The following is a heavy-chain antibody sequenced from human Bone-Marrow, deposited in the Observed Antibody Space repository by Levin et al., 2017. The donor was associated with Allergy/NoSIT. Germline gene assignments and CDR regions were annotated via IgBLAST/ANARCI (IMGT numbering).Heavy chain of an antibody. Sequence: RASVKVSCKASGYTFTSYGISWVRQAPGQGLEWMGWISAYNGNTNYAQKLQGRVTMTTDTSTSTAYMELRSLRSDDTAVYYCARDPVATFGELLYTIDYWGQGTLVTVSS. CDR2: ISAYNGNT. V-gene: IGHV1-18*01. D-gene: IGHD3-10*01. J-gene: IGHJ4*02. CDR1: GYTFTSYG. CDR3: ARDPVATFGELLYTIDY.